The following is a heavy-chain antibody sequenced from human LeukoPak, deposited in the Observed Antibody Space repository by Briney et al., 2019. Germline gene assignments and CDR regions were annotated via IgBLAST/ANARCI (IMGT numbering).Heavy chain of an antibody. CDR3: AELGIAMIGGV. CDR1: EFTFSSYW. Sequence: GGSLRLSCAASEFTFSSYWMSWVRQAPGKGLEWVANINQDGSEKYYVDSVKGRFTISRDNAKNSLYLQMNSLRAEDTAVYYCAELGIAMIGGVWGKGTTVTISS. J-gene: IGHJ6*04. D-gene: IGHD3-10*02. V-gene: IGHV3-7*01. CDR2: INQDGSEK.